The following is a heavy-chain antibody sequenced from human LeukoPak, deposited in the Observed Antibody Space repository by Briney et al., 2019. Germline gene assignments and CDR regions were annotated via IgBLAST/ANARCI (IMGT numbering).Heavy chain of an antibody. CDR1: GFRFSGYS. D-gene: IGHD1-26*01. Sequence: PGGSLRLSCAASGFRFSGYSMNWVRQAPGKGLEWVSYISHTGSTMSYADSVKGRFTISRDNARNSLHLQMNSLRAEDTAVYYCAREEVGATTGWGYWGQGTLVTVSS. J-gene: IGHJ4*02. V-gene: IGHV3-48*04. CDR3: AREEVGATTGWGY. CDR2: ISHTGSTM.